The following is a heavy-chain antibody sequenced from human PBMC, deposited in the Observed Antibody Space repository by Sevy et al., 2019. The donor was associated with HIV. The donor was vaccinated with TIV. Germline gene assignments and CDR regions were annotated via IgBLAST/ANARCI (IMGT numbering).Heavy chain of an antibody. Sequence: ASVKVSCKASGYTFTSYDINWVRQATGQGLEWMGWLNPNNGDTGYAQKFQGRVTMTRNTSITTAYMELSSLRSEDTAVYYCARGGDYCSGRSCYSKYYYGMDVRGQGTTVTVSS. CDR2: LNPNNGDT. J-gene: IGHJ6*02. CDR1: GYTFTSYD. V-gene: IGHV1-8*01. D-gene: IGHD2-15*01. CDR3: ARGGDYCSGRSCYSKYYYGMDV.